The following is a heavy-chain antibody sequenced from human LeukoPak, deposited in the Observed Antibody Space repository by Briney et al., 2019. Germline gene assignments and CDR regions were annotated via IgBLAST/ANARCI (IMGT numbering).Heavy chain of an antibody. J-gene: IGHJ4*02. CDR1: GFTFSSYS. Sequence: KTGGSLRLSCAASGFTFSSYSMNWVRQAPGKGLEWVSSISSSSSYIYYADSVKGRFTISRDNAKNSLYLQMNSLRAEDTAVYYCARERYNKAIFVFGGQGTLVTVSS. CDR3: ARERYNKAIFVF. V-gene: IGHV3-21*01. D-gene: IGHD5-18*01. CDR2: ISSSSSYI.